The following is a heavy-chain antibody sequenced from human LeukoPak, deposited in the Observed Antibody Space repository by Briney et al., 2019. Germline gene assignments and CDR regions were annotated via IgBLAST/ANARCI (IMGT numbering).Heavy chain of an antibody. J-gene: IGHJ3*02. V-gene: IGHV3-7*01. CDR1: GFTFSNYW. D-gene: IGHD2-2*01. CDR2: MKEDGSEK. CDR3: ARARVPAARYDAFDI. Sequence: GGSLRLSCEVSGFTFSNYWMSWVRQAPGKGLEWVANMKEDGSEKYYVGSVKGRFTISRDNAKNSLSLQMNSLRAEDTAVYYCARARVPAARYDAFDIWGQGTMVTVSS.